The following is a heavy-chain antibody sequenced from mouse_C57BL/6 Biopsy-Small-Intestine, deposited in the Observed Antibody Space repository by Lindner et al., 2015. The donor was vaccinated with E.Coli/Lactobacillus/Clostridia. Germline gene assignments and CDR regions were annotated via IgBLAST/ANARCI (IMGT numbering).Heavy chain of an antibody. D-gene: IGHD1-1*01. CDR1: GFTFSDYG. V-gene: IGHV5-17*01. CDR2: ISSGSSTI. Sequence: VQLQESGGGLVKPGGSLKLSCAASGFTFSDYGMHWVRQAPEKGLEWVAYISSGSSTIYYADTVKGRFTISRDSAKNTLFLQMTSLRSEDTAMYYCARPYGSSYGFAYWGQGDSGHCLC. CDR3: ARPYGSSYGFAY. J-gene: IGHJ3*01.